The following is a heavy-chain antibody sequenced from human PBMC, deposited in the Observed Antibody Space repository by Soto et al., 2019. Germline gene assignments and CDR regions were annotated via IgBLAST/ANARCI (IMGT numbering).Heavy chain of an antibody. Sequence: EVQLVESGGGLVQPGGSLRLSCAASGFSFSNYAMDWVRQAPGKGLEWVSYISGSSSNIRYADSVKGRFTISRDNAKSSVYLQMNSLRADDTAVYYCARDPSHGSDWARYLDLWGRGTLVTVSS. CDR3: ARDPSHGSDWARYLDL. V-gene: IGHV3-48*01. CDR1: GFSFSNYA. CDR2: ISGSSSNI. J-gene: IGHJ2*01. D-gene: IGHD1-26*01.